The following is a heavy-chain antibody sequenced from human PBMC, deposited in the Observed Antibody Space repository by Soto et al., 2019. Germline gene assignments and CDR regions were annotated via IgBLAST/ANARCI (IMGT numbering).Heavy chain of an antibody. V-gene: IGHV4-59*08. CDR1: GVSISSYY. D-gene: IGHD1-26*01. Sequence: SETLSLTCTVSGVSISSYYWSWIRQPPGKGLEWIGYVHDSWGSHYNPSLKSRVAISLDTSKSQISLKLTSVTATDTAVYYCVRQGVGTLHGLVDVWGQGTTVTVSS. CDR2: VHDSWGS. J-gene: IGHJ6*02. CDR3: VRQGVGTLHGLVDV.